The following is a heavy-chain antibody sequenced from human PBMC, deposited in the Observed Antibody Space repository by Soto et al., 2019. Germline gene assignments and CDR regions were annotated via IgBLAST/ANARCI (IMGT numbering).Heavy chain of an antibody. V-gene: IGHV4-39*01. Sequence: SETLSLTCTVSGGSISSSSYYWGWIRQPPGKGLEWIGSIYYSGSTYYNPSLKRRVTISVNTSKNQFSLKLSSVTAADTAVYYCARRNALSWGSYYYYYMDVWGKGTTVTVSS. D-gene: IGHD7-27*01. CDR1: GGSISSSSYY. CDR2: IYYSGST. J-gene: IGHJ6*03. CDR3: ARRNALSWGSYYYYYMDV.